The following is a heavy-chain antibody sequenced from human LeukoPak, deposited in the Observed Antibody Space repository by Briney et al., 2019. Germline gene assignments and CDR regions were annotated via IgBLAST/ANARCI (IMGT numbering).Heavy chain of an antibody. CDR2: IYYSGST. J-gene: IGHJ4*02. D-gene: IGHD6-13*01. V-gene: IGHV4-39*01. Sequence: PSETLSLTCTVSGGSISSSSYYWGCIRQPPGKGLECIGSIYYSGSTYYNPSLKSRVTISVDKSKNQFSLKLSSVTAADTAVYYCARSSSWYPPVDYWGQGTLVTVSS. CDR3: ARSSSWYPPVDY. CDR1: GGSISSSSYY.